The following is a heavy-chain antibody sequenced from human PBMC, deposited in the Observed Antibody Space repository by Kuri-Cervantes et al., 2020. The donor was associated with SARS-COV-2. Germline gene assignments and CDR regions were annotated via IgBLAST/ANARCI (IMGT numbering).Heavy chain of an antibody. V-gene: IGHV4-4*02. CDR1: GGSISSSNW. D-gene: IGHD3-10*01. CDR2: IYHSGST. Sequence: GSLRLSCAVSGGSISSSNWWIWVRQPPGKGLEWIGEIYHSGSTNYNPSLKSRVTMSVDIPKNQFSLKMNSVNAADTAVYYCARGTTPVYVSGPLWFHLDLWGQGTLVTVSS. CDR3: ARGTTPVYVSGPLWFHLDL. J-gene: IGHJ5*02.